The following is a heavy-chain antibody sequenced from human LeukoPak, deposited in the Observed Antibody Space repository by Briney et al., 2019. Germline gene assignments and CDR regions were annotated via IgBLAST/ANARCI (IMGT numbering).Heavy chain of an antibody. J-gene: IGHJ6*03. V-gene: IGHV3-43*01. CDR2: ISWDGGTT. Sequence: PGGSLRLSCAASGFTFDDYTMQWVRHAPGEGLEWVSLISWDGGTTYYADSVKGRFTISRDNSKNSLYLQMNSLRTEDTALYYCAKEGHYYYYMDVWGKGTTVTVSS. CDR3: AKEGHYYYYMDV. CDR1: GFTFDDYT.